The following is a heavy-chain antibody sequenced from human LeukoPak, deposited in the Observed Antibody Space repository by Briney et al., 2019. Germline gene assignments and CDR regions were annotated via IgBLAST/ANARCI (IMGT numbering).Heavy chain of an antibody. Sequence: GASVKVSCKASGYTFTSYYMHWVRQAPGQGLEWMGIINPSGGSTSYAQKFQGRVTMTRDTSTSTVYMELSSLRSEDTAVYYCAANGYYEDSSGYYYADYWGQGTLVTVSS. J-gene: IGHJ4*02. CDR2: INPSGGST. D-gene: IGHD3-22*01. V-gene: IGHV1-46*01. CDR3: AANGYYEDSSGYYYADY. CDR1: GYTFTSYY.